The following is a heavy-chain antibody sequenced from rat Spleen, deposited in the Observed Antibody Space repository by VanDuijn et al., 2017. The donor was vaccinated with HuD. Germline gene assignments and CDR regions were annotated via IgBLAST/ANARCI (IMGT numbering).Heavy chain of an antibody. CDR2: ISTGGGNT. Sequence: EVQLVETGGGLVQPGRSLKLSCVASGFTFSNYYMAWVRQAPTKGLEWVASISTGGGNTYYRDSVKGRFTISRDNAKSTLYLQMDSLRSEDTATYYCASPSSADGTYYYDYFDYWGQGVMVTVSS. CDR1: GFTFSNYY. CDR3: ASPSSADGTYYYDYFDY. V-gene: IGHV5-25*01. J-gene: IGHJ2*01. D-gene: IGHD1-12*02.